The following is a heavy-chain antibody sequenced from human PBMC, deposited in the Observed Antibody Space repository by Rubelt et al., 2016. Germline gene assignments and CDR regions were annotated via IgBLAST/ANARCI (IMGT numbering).Heavy chain of an antibody. CDR1: GFTFSSYA. V-gene: IGHV3-23*01. Sequence: EVQLLESGGGLVQPGGSLRLSCAASGFTFSSYAMSWVRQAPGKGLEWVSAISGSGGSTYYADSVKGRFTISSDNSKTPLYLQMNSLRAADTAVYYCAKVGGGRVGAFDYWGQGTLVTVSS. CDR2: ISGSGGST. D-gene: IGHD1-26*01. CDR3: AKVGGGRVGAFDY. J-gene: IGHJ4*02.